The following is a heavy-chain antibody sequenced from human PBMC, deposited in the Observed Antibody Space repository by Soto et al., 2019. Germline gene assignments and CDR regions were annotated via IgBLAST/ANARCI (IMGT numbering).Heavy chain of an antibody. V-gene: IGHV1-18*01. CDR2: ISAYNGNT. Sequence: ASVKVSCKASGYTFTSYGISWVRQAPGQGLEWMGWISAYNGNTNYAQKLQGRVTMTTDTSTSTAYMELRSLRSDDTAVYYCARTTWVVVVAAIQEAAFDIWGQGTMVTVSS. CDR1: GYTFTSYG. D-gene: IGHD2-15*01. CDR3: ARTTWVVVVAAIQEAAFDI. J-gene: IGHJ3*02.